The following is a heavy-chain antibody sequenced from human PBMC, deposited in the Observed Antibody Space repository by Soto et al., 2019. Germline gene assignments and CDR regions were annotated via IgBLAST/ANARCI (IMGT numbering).Heavy chain of an antibody. V-gene: IGHV4-39*01. CDR3: AGQGSY. Sequence: QLQLQESGPGLVKPSETLSLTCNVSGVSISDTSYYWGWIRQPPGKGLEWIGTIYFNGKTFYNPSLKSPLTISVDTSKNQISLRLTSVTAAETAVYYCAGQGSYWGQGTVVAVSS. CDR2: IYFNGKT. CDR1: GVSISDTSYY. J-gene: IGHJ4*02.